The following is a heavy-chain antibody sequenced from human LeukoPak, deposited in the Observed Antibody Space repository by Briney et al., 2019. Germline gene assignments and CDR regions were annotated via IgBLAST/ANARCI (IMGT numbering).Heavy chain of an antibody. D-gene: IGHD5-18*01. CDR1: GFTFSSYG. Sequence: PGGSLRLSCAASGFTFSSYGMRWVRQAPGKGLEWVAGISYDGSNKYYADSVKGRFTISRGTSKNTLYLQMNSLRAEDTAVYYCAKGQVWSDYWGQGTLVTVSS. CDR2: ISYDGSNK. J-gene: IGHJ4*02. V-gene: IGHV3-30*18. CDR3: AKGQVWSDY.